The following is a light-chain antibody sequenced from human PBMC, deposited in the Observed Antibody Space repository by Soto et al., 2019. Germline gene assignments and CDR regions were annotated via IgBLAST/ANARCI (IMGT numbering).Light chain of an antibody. Sequence: QSALTQPASVSGSPGQSITISCTGTSSDVGGYNYVSWYQQYPGKAPKLMIYEVSNRPSGVSYRFSGSKSGNTASLTISGLQAEDEADYFCSSYSISTAYLFGTGTKVTVL. CDR2: EVS. CDR3: SSYSISTAYL. CDR1: SSDVGGYNY. V-gene: IGLV2-14*01. J-gene: IGLJ1*01.